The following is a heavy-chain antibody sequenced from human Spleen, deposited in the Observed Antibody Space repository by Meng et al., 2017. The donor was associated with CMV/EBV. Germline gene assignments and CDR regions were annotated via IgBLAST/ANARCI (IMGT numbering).Heavy chain of an antibody. J-gene: IGHJ4*03. CDR2: IRYDGSNK. Sequence: GGSLRLSCAASGFTFSSYGMHWVRQAPGKGLEWVAFIRYDGSNKYYADSVKGRFTISRDNSKNTLYLQMNSLSAEDTAVYYCAKDPASYYYDRSGYSYYFDYWGQGTTVTVSS. D-gene: IGHD3-22*01. CDR3: AKDPASYYYDRSGYSYYFDY. CDR1: GFTFSSYG. V-gene: IGHV3-30*02.